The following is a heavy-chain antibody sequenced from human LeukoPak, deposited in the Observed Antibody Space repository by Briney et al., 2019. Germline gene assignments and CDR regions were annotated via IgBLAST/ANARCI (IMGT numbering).Heavy chain of an antibody. CDR1: GGSFSGYY. CDR2: IDHSGST. J-gene: IGHJ4*02. Sequence: PSETLPLTCAVYGGSFSGYYWSWIRQPPGKGLEWIGEIDHSGSTNYNPSLKSRVTISVDTSKNQFSLKLSSVTAADTAVYYCARSSKYSSSVDYWSQGTLVTVSS. CDR3: ARSSKYSSSVDY. D-gene: IGHD6-6*01. V-gene: IGHV4-34*01.